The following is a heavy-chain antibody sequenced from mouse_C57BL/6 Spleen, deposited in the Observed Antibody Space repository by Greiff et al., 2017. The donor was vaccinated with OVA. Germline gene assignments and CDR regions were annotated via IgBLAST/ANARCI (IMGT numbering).Heavy chain of an antibody. CDR1: GFTFSDYY. V-gene: IGHV5-12*01. D-gene: IGHD2-4*01. CDR3: ARNDYDVDYYAMDY. Sequence: EVKLVESGGGLVQPGGSLKLSCAASGFTFSDYYMYWVRQTPEKRLEWVAYISNGGGSTYYPDTVKGRYNISRDHAKNTLYLQMSRLKSEDTAMDYCARNDYDVDYYAMDYWGQGTSVTVSS. CDR2: ISNGGGST. J-gene: IGHJ4*01.